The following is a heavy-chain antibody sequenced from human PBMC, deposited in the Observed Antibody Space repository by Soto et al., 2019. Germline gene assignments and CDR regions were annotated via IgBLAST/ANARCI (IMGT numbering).Heavy chain of an antibody. CDR2: IKSKTDGGTT. V-gene: IGHV3-15*07. D-gene: IGHD6-19*01. J-gene: IGHJ4*02. Sequence: PGGSLRLSCAASGFTFSNAWMNWVRQAPGKGLEWVGRIKSKTDGGTTDYAAPVKGRFTISRDDSKNTLYLQMNSLKTEDTAVYYCARAPLYSSGWYVHWGQGTLVTVSS. CDR3: ARAPLYSSGWYVH. CDR1: GFTFSNAW.